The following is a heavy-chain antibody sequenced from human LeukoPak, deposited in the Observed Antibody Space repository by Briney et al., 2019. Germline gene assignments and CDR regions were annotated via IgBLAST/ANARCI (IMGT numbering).Heavy chain of an antibody. D-gene: IGHD6-13*01. CDR1: GGSISSGGYS. J-gene: IGHJ6*02. CDR2: IYHSGST. CDR3: ARLGVALAAAGPYYHYGMDV. V-gene: IGHV4-30-2*01. Sequence: PSETLSLTCAVSGGSISSGGYSWSWIRQPPRKGLEWIGYIYHSGSTYYNPSLKSRVTISVDRSKNQFSLKLSSVTAADTAVYYCARLGVALAAAGPYYHYGMDVWGQGTTVTVSS.